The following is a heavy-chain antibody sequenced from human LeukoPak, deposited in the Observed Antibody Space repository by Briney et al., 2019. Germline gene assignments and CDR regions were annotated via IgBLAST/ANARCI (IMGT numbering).Heavy chain of an antibody. D-gene: IGHD4-23*01. V-gene: IGHV3-11*03. J-gene: IGHJ3*02. CDR3: ARIQYGGPGDDAFDI. CDR2: ISSSSSYT. CDR1: GFTFSDYY. Sequence: GGSLRLSCAASGFTFSDYYMSWIRQAPGKGLEWVSYISSSSSYTNYADSVKGRFTISRDNAKNSLYLQMNSLRAEDTAVYYCARIQYGGPGDDAFDIWGQGTMVTVPS.